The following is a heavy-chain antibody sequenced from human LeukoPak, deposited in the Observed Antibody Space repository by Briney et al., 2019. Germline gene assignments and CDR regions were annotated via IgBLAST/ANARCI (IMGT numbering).Heavy chain of an antibody. Sequence: SQTLSLTCTVSGGSISSGGYYWSWIRQHPGKGLEWIGYTYYSGSTYYNPSLKSRVTISVDTSKNQFSLKLSSVTAADAAVYYCARSDGAGATDYWGQGTLVTVSS. CDR2: TYYSGST. D-gene: IGHD1-26*01. V-gene: IGHV4-31*03. CDR1: GGSISSGGYY. CDR3: ARSDGAGATDY. J-gene: IGHJ4*02.